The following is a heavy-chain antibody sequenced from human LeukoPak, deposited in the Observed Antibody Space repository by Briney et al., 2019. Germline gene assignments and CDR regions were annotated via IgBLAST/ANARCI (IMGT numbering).Heavy chain of an antibody. CDR2: IYYSGST. CDR1: GGSISSGSYY. CDR3: ARLDYGGHDY. J-gene: IGHJ4*02. V-gene: IGHV4-39*01. Sequence: KPSETLSLTCTVSGGSISSGSYYWGWIRQPPGKGLEWIGSIYYSGSTYYNPSLKSRVTISVDTSKNQLSLKLSSVTATDTAVYYCARLDYGGHDYWGQGTLVTVSS. D-gene: IGHD4-23*01.